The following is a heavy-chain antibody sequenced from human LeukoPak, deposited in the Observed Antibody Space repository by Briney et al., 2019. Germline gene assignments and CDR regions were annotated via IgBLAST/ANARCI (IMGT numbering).Heavy chain of an antibody. V-gene: IGHV4-39*01. J-gene: IGHJ4*02. CDR3: VRHESGSGDSNAFFDY. CDR2: IFYSGSP. CDR1: GGSISSSSLY. Sequence: SETLSLTCTVSGGSISSSSLYWGWIRQPPGKGLEWMGSIFYSGSPDYNSSLKSRIAISVDTSKNQFSLKLNSVTAADTAVYYCVRHESGSGDSNAFFDYWGQGILVTVSS. D-gene: IGHD2-21*01.